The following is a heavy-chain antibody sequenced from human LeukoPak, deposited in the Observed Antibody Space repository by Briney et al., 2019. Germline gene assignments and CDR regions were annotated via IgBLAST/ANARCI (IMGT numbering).Heavy chain of an antibody. CDR1: GGFIRSSY. CDR2: IYRSVNRYYSEST. V-gene: IGHV4-59*01. Sequence: SETLSLTCTVSGGFIRSSYWNWIRQPPGKGPEWIGYIYRSVNRYYSESTKYNPSLKSRVSISIDTSRNQFVLRLNSVTAADTAVYYCARAQQISHNFDFWGQGTLVSVSS. D-gene: IGHD6-13*01. J-gene: IGHJ4*02. CDR3: ARAQQISHNFDF.